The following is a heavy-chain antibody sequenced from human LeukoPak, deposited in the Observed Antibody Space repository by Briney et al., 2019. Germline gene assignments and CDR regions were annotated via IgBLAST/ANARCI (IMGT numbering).Heavy chain of an antibody. CDR3: ARSPRSRGRPRYYYGVDV. V-gene: IGHV3-23*01. Sequence: GGSLRLSCAASGFTFSSYAMSWVRQAPGKGLEWVSAISGSGGSTYYADSVKGRFTISRDNSKNTLYLQMNSLRAEDTAVYYCARSPRSRGRPRYYYGVDVWGQGTTVTVSS. CDR2: ISGSGGST. D-gene: IGHD3-22*01. J-gene: IGHJ6*02. CDR1: GFTFSSYA.